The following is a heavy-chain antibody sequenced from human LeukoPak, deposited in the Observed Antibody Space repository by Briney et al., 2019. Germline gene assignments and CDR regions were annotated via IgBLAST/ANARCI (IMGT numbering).Heavy chain of an antibody. CDR1: GDSVRSYG. CDR2: MNPNSGYT. CDR3: ARSKTGSLGNWFDL. Sequence: ASVKVSCKASGDSVRSYGITWVRQAPGQGLEWMGWMNPNSGYTGYAQKFQARVTMARNTSINTAYMELSSLRSEDTAVYYCARSKTGSLGNWFDLWGQGTLVTVSS. D-gene: IGHD1-1*01. J-gene: IGHJ5*02. V-gene: IGHV1-8*02.